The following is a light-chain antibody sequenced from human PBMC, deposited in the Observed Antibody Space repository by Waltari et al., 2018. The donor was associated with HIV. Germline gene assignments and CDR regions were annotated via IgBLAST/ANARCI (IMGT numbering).Light chain of an antibody. Sequence: SSELTQDPAVSVALGQTVRITCQGDSLRSYYASWYQQKPGQAPVIVIYGKNNRPSGSPDRFSGASSGNTASLTITGDQAEDEADYYCNSRDSSGNHVVFGGWTKLTVL. J-gene: IGLJ2*01. CDR3: NSRDSSGNHVV. CDR1: SLRSYY. V-gene: IGLV3-19*01. CDR2: GKN.